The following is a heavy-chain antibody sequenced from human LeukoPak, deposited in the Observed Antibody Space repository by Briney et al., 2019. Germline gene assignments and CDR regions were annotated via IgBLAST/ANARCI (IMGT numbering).Heavy chain of an antibody. J-gene: IGHJ4*02. D-gene: IGHD3-22*01. CDR2: INHSGGT. Sequence: SETLSLTCAVYGGSFSGYYWSWIRQPPGKGLEWIGEINHSGGTNYNPSLKSRVTISVDTSKNQFSLKLSSVTAADTAVYYCARGSLHYYYDSSGYFDYWGQGTLVTVSS. CDR3: ARGSLHYYYDSSGYFDY. CDR1: GGSFSGYY. V-gene: IGHV4-34*01.